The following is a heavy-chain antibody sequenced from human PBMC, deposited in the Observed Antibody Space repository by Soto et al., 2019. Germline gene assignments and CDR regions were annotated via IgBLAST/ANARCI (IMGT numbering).Heavy chain of an antibody. CDR2: IYPGDSDT. V-gene: IGHV5-51*01. D-gene: IGHD6-13*01. CDR1: GYSFTSYW. J-gene: IGHJ6*02. Sequence: GESLKISCKGSGYSFTSYWIGWVRQMPGKGLGWMGIIYPGDSDTRYSPSFQGQVTISADKSISTAYLQWSSLKASDTAMYYCARQQQLVLSYYYYGMDVWGQGTTVTVSS. CDR3: ARQQQLVLSYYYYGMDV.